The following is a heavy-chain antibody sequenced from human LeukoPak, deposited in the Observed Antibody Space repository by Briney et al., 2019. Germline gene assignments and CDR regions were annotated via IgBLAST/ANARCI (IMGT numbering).Heavy chain of an antibody. J-gene: IGHJ3*02. CDR3: AKTIDYGDWEEAFDI. Sequence: PGGSLRLSCAASGFTVSSNYMSWVRQAPGKGLEWVSVIYSGDTTYYADSVKGRFTISRDNSKNTLYLRMNSLRAEDTAVYYCAKTIDYGDWEEAFDIWGQGTMVTVSS. V-gene: IGHV3-53*01. CDR1: GFTVSSNY. CDR2: IYSGDTT. D-gene: IGHD4-17*01.